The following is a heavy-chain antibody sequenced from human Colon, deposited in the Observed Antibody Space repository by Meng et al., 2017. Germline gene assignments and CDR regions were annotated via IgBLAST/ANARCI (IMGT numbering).Heavy chain of an antibody. CDR3: AKHGGP. J-gene: IGHJ4*02. Sequence: GESLKISCAASGFTFSSYAMGWVRQAPGKGLEWISSISLTGGKTFHADSVTGRFTISRDNSKKTLYLQMNSLRAEDTAEYYCAKHGGPWGQGTLVTVSS. V-gene: IGHV3-23*01. CDR1: GFTFSSYA. CDR2: ISLTGGKT. D-gene: IGHD3-10*01.